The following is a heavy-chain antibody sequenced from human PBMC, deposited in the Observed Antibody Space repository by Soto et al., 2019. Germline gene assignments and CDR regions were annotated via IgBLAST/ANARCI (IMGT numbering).Heavy chain of an antibody. CDR2: ISGSGGST. J-gene: IGHJ4*02. CDR1: GFTFSSYA. CDR3: AKVPGGSGYCSSTSCYFYFDY. D-gene: IGHD2-2*01. V-gene: IGHV3-23*01. Sequence: EVQLLESGGGLVQPGGSLRLSCAASGFTFSSYAMSWVRQAPGKGLEWVSAISGSGGSTYYADSVKGRFTISRDNSKNTLYLQMNSLRAEDTAVYYCAKVPGGSGYCSSTSCYFYFDYWGQGTLVTVSS.